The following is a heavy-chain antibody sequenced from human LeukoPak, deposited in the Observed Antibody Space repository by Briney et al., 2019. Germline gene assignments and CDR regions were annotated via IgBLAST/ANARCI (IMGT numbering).Heavy chain of an antibody. CDR3: ARGPGPFDY. J-gene: IGHJ4*02. CDR2: IYYSGST. CDR1: GGSISSYY. V-gene: IGHV4-59*01. Sequence: SETLSLTCTVSGGSISSYYWSWIRQPPGKGLEWIGYIYYSGSTNYNPSLKSRVTISADTSKNQFSLKLSSVTAADTAVYYCARGPGPFDYWGQGTLVTVSS.